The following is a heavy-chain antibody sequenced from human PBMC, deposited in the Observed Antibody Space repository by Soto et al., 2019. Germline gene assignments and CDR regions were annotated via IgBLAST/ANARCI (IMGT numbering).Heavy chain of an antibody. CDR1: GGTFTSNG. Sequence: ASVKVSCKASGGTFTSNGISWVRQAPGQGLEWLAWISIYNGNTQYAQKVQGRVTMTTDTSTNTAYMELRSLRSDDTAVYYCARAPGSSSRPLVFDYWGQGTLVTVS. CDR2: ISIYNGNT. CDR3: ARAPGSSSRPLVFDY. V-gene: IGHV1-18*04. J-gene: IGHJ4*02. D-gene: IGHD6-6*01.